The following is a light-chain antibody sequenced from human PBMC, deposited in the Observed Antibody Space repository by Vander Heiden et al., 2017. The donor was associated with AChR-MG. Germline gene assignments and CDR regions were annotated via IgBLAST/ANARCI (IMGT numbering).Light chain of an antibody. CDR3: SSYTSSAPNYV. V-gene: IGLV2-14*01. CDR1: SSDVGSYNY. Sequence: QSALTQPASLSGAPGQSITIPCTGTSSDVGSYNYVSWYQQLPDKAPKVMIYDVSKRPSGVSNRFSGSKSGNTASLTISGLQAEDEADYYCSSYTSSAPNYVFGTGTKVTVL. J-gene: IGLJ1*01. CDR2: DVS.